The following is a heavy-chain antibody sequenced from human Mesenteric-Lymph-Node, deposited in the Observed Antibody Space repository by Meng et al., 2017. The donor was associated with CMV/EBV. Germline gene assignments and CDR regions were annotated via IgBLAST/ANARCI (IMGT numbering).Heavy chain of an antibody. CDR3: ARGDSGRMRKGGMDV. Sequence: GESLKISCAASGFTFSSYEMNWVRQAPGKGLEWVSSISSSGDYMYHADSVKGRFTISRDNAKNSLFLQMDRLRGEDTAVYYCARGDSGRMRKGGMDVWGQGTTVTVSS. CDR2: ISSSGDYM. J-gene: IGHJ6*02. CDR1: GFTFSSYE. D-gene: IGHD2-8*01. V-gene: IGHV3-21*01.